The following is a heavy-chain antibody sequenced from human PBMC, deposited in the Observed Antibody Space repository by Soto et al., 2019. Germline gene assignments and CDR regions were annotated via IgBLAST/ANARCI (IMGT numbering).Heavy chain of an antibody. J-gene: IGHJ4*02. Sequence: QITLKESGPTLVKPTETLTLTCTFSGFSLSTSGVGVGWFRQSPGKALEWLALIYWDDDKRYSPSLKSRLTITKDTTNNQVVLTMTNMDPVDADTYYCAHRRGIGWVYYFDYWGQGTLVTVSS. D-gene: IGHD6-19*01. CDR1: GFSLSTSGVG. CDR2: IYWDDDK. CDR3: AHRRGIGWVYYFDY. V-gene: IGHV2-5*02.